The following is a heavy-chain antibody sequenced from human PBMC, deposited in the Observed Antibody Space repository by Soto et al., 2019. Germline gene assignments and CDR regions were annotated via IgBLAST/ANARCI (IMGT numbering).Heavy chain of an antibody. D-gene: IGHD3-10*01. Sequence: QVQLQESGPGLVKPSQTLSLTCTVSGGSINSGNYYWSWIRQHPGKGLEWIGYIYYSSSTYYNPSLKSRVSISLDTSKNQFSLKLNSGTAADRAVYYGAREGGRGEGYNPFDFWGQGPLATVSS. CDR3: AREGGRGEGYNPFDF. CDR2: IYYSSST. J-gene: IGHJ4*02. V-gene: IGHV4-31*03. CDR1: GGSINSGNYY.